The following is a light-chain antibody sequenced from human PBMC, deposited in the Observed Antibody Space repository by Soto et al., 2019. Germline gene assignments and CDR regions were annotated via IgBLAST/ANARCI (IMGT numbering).Light chain of an antibody. CDR1: SSDVGGYNY. V-gene: IGLV2-14*01. J-gene: IGLJ3*02. CDR2: EVT. Sequence: QSALTQPPSASGSPGQSVTISCTGTSSDVGGYNYVSWYQHHPGKAPKLLIFEVTHRPSGVSNRFSGSKSGNTASLTISGLQAEDEAVYYCSSYTTSNTWVFGGGTKVTVL. CDR3: SSYTTSNTWV.